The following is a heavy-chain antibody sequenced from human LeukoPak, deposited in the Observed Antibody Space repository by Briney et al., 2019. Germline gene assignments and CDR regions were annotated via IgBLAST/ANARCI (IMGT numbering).Heavy chain of an antibody. V-gene: IGHV1-3*01. CDR1: GYTFTSYD. J-gene: IGHJ4*02. D-gene: IGHD3-22*01. CDR2: INAGNGNT. Sequence: ASVKVSCKASGYTFTSYDINWVRQATGQGLEWMGWINAGNGNTKYSQKFQGRVTITRDTSASTAYMELSSLRSEDTAVYYCARVPLTFSGFYFDYWGQGTLVTVSS. CDR3: ARVPLTFSGFYFDY.